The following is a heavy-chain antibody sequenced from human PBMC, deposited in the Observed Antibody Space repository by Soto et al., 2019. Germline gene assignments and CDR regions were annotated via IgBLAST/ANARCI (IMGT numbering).Heavy chain of an antibody. Sequence: QVQLQESGPGLVKPSQTLSLTCTVSGGSISSCDYYWSWIRKPPGKVLVWIGYIYSSGSTYYKSSLQSRVIISIDTSKNQFSLKLSSVTAADTAVYYCARKGWPDVFDIWGQGAMVTVSS. CDR3: ARKGWPDVFDI. CDR1: GGSISSCDYY. CDR2: IYSSGST. V-gene: IGHV4-30-4*01. J-gene: IGHJ3*02.